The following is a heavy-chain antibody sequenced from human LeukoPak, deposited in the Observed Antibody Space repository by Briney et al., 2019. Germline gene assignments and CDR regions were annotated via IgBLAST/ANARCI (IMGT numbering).Heavy chain of an antibody. CDR3: ARDLRGSSWYDLYYFDY. J-gene: IGHJ4*02. Sequence: PGGSLRLSCAASGFTFSSYSMNWVRQAPGKGLEWVSSISSSSSYIYYADSVKGRFTISRDNAKNSLYLQMNSLRAEDTAVYYCARDLRGSSWYDLYYFDYWGQGTLVTVSP. V-gene: IGHV3-21*01. CDR2: ISSSSSYI. CDR1: GFTFSSYS. D-gene: IGHD6-13*01.